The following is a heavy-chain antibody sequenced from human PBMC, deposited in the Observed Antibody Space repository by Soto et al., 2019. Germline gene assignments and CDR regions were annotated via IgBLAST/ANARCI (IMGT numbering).Heavy chain of an antibody. J-gene: IGHJ4*02. CDR3: AKDGGESEASVVTAYGYFDY. CDR2: TSGSGGST. V-gene: IGHV3-23*01. Sequence: PGGSLRLSCAASGFTFSSYAMSWVRQAPGKGLEWVSATSGSGGSTYYADSVKGRFTISRDNSKNTLYLQMNSLRAEDTAVYYCAKDGGESEASVVTAYGYFDYWGQGTLVTLSS. D-gene: IGHD2-21*02. CDR1: GFTFSSYA.